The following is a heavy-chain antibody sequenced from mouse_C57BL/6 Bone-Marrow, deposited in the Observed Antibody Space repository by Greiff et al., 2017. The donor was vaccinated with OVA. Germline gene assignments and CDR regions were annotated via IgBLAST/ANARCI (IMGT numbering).Heavy chain of an antibody. CDR2: ISSGGDYI. J-gene: IGHJ4*01. Sequence: EVQLMESGEGLVKPGGSLKLSCAASGFTFSSYAMSWVRQTPEKRLEWVAYISSGGDYIYYADTVKGRFTISRDNARNTLYLQMSSLKSEDTAMYYCTRGVFQGAMDDWGQGTSVTVSS. CDR1: GFTFSSYA. D-gene: IGHD3-2*02. CDR3: TRGVFQGAMDD. V-gene: IGHV5-9-1*02.